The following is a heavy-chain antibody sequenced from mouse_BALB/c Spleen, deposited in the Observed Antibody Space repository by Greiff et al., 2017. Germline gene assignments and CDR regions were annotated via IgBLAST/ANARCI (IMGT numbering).Heavy chain of an antibody. V-gene: IGHV5-12-2*01. CDR1: GFTFSSYT. CDR3: ARRFYYFDY. CDR2: ISNGGGST. J-gene: IGHJ2*01. Sequence: EVKLVESGGGLVQPGGSLKLSCAASGFTFSSYTMSWVRQTPEKRLEWVAYISNGGGSTYYPDTVKGRFTISRDNAKNTLYLQMSSLKSEDTAMYYCARRFYYFDYWGQGTTLTVSS.